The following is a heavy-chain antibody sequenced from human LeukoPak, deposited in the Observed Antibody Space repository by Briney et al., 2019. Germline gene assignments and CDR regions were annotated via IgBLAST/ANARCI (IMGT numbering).Heavy chain of an antibody. CDR2: LYYSGST. Sequence: SETLSLTCTVSGGSISSSTFYWGWIRQPPGKGLEWIGSLYYSGSTYYNPSLKSRVTISVDTSKNQFSLNLSSVTAADTAVYYCARGNWFDPWGQGTLVTVSS. CDR1: GGSISSSTFY. CDR3: ARGNWFDP. J-gene: IGHJ5*02. V-gene: IGHV4-39*07. D-gene: IGHD2/OR15-2a*01.